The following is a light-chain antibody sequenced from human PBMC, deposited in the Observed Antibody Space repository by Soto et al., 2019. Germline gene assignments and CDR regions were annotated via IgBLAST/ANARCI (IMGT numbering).Light chain of an antibody. CDR3: QQYYTWPRGT. Sequence: EIGMTQSPGTLSVSPGARAALSCRASQSVITNLAWYQQKPCQAPRLLIFDASTRATGIPARFSGSGSGTEFTLTISSLQSADVAVYYCQQYYTWPRGTFGQGTKVEV. CDR2: DAS. CDR1: QSVITN. V-gene: IGKV3-15*01. J-gene: IGKJ1*01.